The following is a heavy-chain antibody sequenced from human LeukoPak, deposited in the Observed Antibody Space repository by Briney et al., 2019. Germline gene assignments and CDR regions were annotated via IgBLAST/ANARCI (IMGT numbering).Heavy chain of an antibody. J-gene: IGHJ4*02. CDR3: GRGGSI. CDR1: GFTFSSYW. V-gene: IGHV3-7*01. D-gene: IGHD1-26*01. CDR2: MNQEGSEN. Sequence: PGRSLRLSWAAAGFTFSSYWMSWVRQAPGKGREWVANMNQEGSENYYVDSGRGRFTISRDNAKNSLYLQMSSLRATDTSVSYCGRGGSIGGQGTLVTVSS.